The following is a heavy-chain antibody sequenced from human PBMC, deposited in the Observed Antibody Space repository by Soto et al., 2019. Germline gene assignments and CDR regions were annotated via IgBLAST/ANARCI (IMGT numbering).Heavy chain of an antibody. Sequence: GGSLRLSCAASGFTFSSYSMNWVRQAPGKGLEWVSSISSSSSYIYYADSVKGRFTISRDKGKNSLYLQMNSLRAEDTAVYYCARDRSVISSGGGFFDYWGQGSLVTVS. CDR2: ISSSSSYI. J-gene: IGHJ4*02. V-gene: IGHV3-21*01. CDR3: ARDRSVISSGGGFFDY. D-gene: IGHD3-10*01. CDR1: GFTFSSYS.